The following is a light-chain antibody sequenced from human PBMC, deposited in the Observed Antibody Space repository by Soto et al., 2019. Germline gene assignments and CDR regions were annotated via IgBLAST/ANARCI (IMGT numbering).Light chain of an antibody. CDR1: SSDIGAYNY. CDR3: NSYADSTTLYV. J-gene: IGLJ1*01. Sequence: QSALTQPASVSGSPGQSITISCTGTSSDIGAYNYVPWYQQHPGKAPKLMLYEVSNRPSGVSNRFSGSKSGNTASLTISGLQAEDEADYYCNSYADSTTLYVFGTGTKLTVL. V-gene: IGLV2-14*01. CDR2: EVS.